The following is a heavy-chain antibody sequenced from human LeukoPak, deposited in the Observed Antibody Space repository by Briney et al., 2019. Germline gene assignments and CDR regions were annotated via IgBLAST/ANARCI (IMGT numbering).Heavy chain of an antibody. Sequence: SQTLSLTCAASGGSISSGGYSWSWIRQPPGKGLEWIGYIYHSGSTYYNPSLKSRVTISVDRSKNQFSLKLSSVTAADTAVYYCARSPTSLDYFDYWGQGTLVTVSS. J-gene: IGHJ4*02. CDR3: ARSPTSLDYFDY. CDR2: IYHSGST. D-gene: IGHD3-16*02. V-gene: IGHV4-30-2*01. CDR1: GGSISSGGYS.